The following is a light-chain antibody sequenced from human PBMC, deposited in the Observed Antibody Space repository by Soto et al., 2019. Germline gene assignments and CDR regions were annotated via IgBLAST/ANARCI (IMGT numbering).Light chain of an antibody. CDR2: GAS. CDR3: QQYSHWPT. CDR1: QSVSTN. Sequence: EIVLTQSPATLSVSPGERATLSCRASQSVSTNLAWYQQKPGQAPRLLIYGASTRATGFPARFSGSGSGTEFTLTISSLQSEDFAVYYCQQYSHWPTFGQGTKVDIK. V-gene: IGKV3-15*01. J-gene: IGKJ1*01.